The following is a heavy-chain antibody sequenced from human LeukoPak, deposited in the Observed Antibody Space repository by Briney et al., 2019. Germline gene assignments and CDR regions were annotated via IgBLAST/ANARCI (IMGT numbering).Heavy chain of an antibody. V-gene: IGHV3-30*05. CDR3: RAVVPAAIYLESGAFDI. CDR1: GFTFSSYS. J-gene: IGHJ3*02. Sequence: GSLRLSCAASGFTFSSYSMNWVRQAPGKGLEWVAVISYDGSNKYYADSVKGRFTISRDNSKNTLYLQMNSLRAEDTAVYYCRAVVPAAIYLESGAFDIWGQGTMVTVSS. D-gene: IGHD2-2*02. CDR2: ISYDGSNK.